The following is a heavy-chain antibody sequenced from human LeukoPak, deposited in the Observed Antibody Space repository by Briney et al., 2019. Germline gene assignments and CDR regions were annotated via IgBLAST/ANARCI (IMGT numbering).Heavy chain of an antibody. CDR3: AKDPYRVIVATGNYLDP. CDR2: ISNDGSNI. V-gene: IGHV3-30*04. CDR1: GFTFTGYA. Sequence: GGSLRLSCAASGFTFTGYAMLWVRQAPGKGLEWVAVISNDGSNIQYADSAKGRFTISRDNSKNTVYLQMNSLRSEDTAVYYCAKDPYRVIVATGNYLDPWGQGTLVTVSS. J-gene: IGHJ5*02. D-gene: IGHD2-21*01.